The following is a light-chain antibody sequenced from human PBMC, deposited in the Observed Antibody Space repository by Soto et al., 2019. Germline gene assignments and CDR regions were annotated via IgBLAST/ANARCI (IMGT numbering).Light chain of an antibody. CDR1: ISDVGGYNF. CDR2: EVS. CDR3: SSYTTSSTVA. Sequence: LTQPAYVFGSRGQSITISCTGTISDVGGYNFVSWYQQHAGKAPRLMIYEVSNRPSGVSNRFSGSKSGNTASLTISGLQPEDEADYYCSSYTTSSTVAFGTGTKVTVL. V-gene: IGLV2-14*03. J-gene: IGLJ1*01.